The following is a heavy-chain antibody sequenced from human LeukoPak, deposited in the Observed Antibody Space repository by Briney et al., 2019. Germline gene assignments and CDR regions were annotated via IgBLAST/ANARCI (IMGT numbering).Heavy chain of an antibody. CDR2: IYYSGST. J-gene: IGHJ6*03. V-gene: IGHV4-39*01. CDR1: GGSIGSTTYY. CDR3: ARQERSSRGTGNYYMDV. Sequence: SETLSLTCTVSGGSIGSTTYYWGWIRPSPGKGLEWIGCIYYSGSTYYNPSLKSRVTISVDTSKNQFSLKLSSVTAADTAVYYCARQERSSRGTGNYYMDVWGKGTTVTVSS. D-gene: IGHD3-22*01.